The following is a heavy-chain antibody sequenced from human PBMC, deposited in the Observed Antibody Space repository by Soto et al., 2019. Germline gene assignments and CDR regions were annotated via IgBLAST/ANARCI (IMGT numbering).Heavy chain of an antibody. Sequence: PSETLSLTCAVYGGSLSGYYWSWVRQSPGKGLEWIGEINHSGTANYNPSLKTRVTISVDTSKHQFSLRLTSVTAADTAVYYCALNYGPYYYYMDVWGKGTTVTVSS. CDR1: GGSLSGYY. D-gene: IGHD4-17*01. CDR3: ALNYGPYYYYMDV. CDR2: INHSGTA. J-gene: IGHJ6*03. V-gene: IGHV4-34*01.